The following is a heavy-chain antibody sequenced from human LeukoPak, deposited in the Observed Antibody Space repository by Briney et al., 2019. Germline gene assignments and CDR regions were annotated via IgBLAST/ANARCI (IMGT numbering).Heavy chain of an antibody. Sequence: GGSLRLSCAGSGFTFSTSVMNWVRQVPGKGLEWVSSIDYDGSHIYYSASVKGRFSISRDNARDSVYLQMDSLRAEDTAVYYCARDPERYLRTGHYDYWAQGTLAIASS. V-gene: IGHV3-21*01. CDR2: IDYDGSHI. CDR1: GFTFSTSV. CDR3: ARDPERYLRTGHYDY. D-gene: IGHD3-10*02. J-gene: IGHJ4*02.